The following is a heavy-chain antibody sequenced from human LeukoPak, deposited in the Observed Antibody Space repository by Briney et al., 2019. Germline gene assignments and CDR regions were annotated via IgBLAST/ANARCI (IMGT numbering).Heavy chain of an antibody. V-gene: IGHV3-23*01. J-gene: IGHJ4*02. CDR2: ISGSGTST. Sequence: GGSLRLSCAGSGLTFSSYAMSWVRQAPGKGLEWVSAISGSGTSTYYAASVKGRFTISRDSSKNTLYLQMNSMGVEDMAVYYCAKPAYCGGDCYFPFNYWGQGTLVTVSS. CDR3: AKPAYCGGDCYFPFNY. D-gene: IGHD2-21*02. CDR1: GLTFSSYA.